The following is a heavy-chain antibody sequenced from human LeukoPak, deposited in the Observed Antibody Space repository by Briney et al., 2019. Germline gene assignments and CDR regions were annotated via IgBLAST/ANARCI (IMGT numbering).Heavy chain of an antibody. CDR3: AKTGSSGWYEV. Sequence: GGSLRLSCAASGFTFDDYAMRWVRQAPGKGLERVSLISWDGGSTYYADSVKGRFTISRDNSKNSLYLQMNSLRAEDTALYYCAKTGSSGWYEVWGQGTTVTVSS. D-gene: IGHD6-19*01. V-gene: IGHV3-43D*03. CDR2: ISWDGGST. J-gene: IGHJ6*02. CDR1: GFTFDDYA.